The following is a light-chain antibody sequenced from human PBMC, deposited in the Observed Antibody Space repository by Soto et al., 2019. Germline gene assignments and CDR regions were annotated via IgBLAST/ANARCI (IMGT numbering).Light chain of an antibody. CDR1: SSNIGSNT. Sequence: QSVLTQPPSASGTPGQRVTISCSGSSSNIGSNTVNWYQQLPGTAPKLLIYSINHRPSGVPDRFSGSKSGTSASLAISGRQSEDEDDYYCAAWDDSLNGYVFGTGTKVTVL. V-gene: IGLV1-44*01. CDR3: AAWDDSLNGYV. J-gene: IGLJ1*01. CDR2: SIN.